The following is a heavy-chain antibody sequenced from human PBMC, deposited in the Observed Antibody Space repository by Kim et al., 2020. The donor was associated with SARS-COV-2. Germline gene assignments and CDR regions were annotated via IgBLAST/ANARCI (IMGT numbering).Heavy chain of an antibody. CDR3: AKEGSSRPEHFQH. Sequence: GGSLRLSCATSGFTFTSYGVSWVRQAPGKGLEWVSEVSGSGGSTFYADSVKGRFIISRDKLTNTVHLQMNSLRVEDTAIYYCAKEGSSRPEHFQHWGQGTLVTVSS. J-gene: IGHJ1*01. D-gene: IGHD2-2*01. CDR2: VSGSGGST. V-gene: IGHV3-23*01. CDR1: GFTFTSYG.